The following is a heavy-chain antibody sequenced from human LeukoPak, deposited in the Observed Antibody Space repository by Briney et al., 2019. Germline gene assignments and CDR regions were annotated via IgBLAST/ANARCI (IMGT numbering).Heavy chain of an antibody. J-gene: IGHJ6*02. Sequence: GGSLRLSCAASGFTFSSYAMHWVRQAPGKGPEWVAVISYDGSNKYYADSVKGRFTISRDNSKNTLYLQMNSLRAEDTAVYYCAKDMGTIFGVVTNYYYYGMDVWGQGTTVTVSS. V-gene: IGHV3-30*04. D-gene: IGHD3-3*01. CDR2: ISYDGSNK. CDR1: GFTFSSYA. CDR3: AKDMGTIFGVVTNYYYYGMDV.